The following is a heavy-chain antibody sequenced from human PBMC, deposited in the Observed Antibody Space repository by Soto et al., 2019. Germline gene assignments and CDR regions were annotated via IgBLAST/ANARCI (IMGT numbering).Heavy chain of an antibody. CDR3: ARDRACYWYFDL. CDR2: ISAYNGNT. J-gene: IGHJ2*01. CDR1: GYTFTSYG. Sequence: ASVKVSCKASGYTFTSYGISWVRQAPGQGLEWMGWISAYNGNTNYAQKLQGRVTMTTDTSTSTAYMELRSLRSDDTAVYYRARDRACYWYFDLWGRGTLVTVSS. V-gene: IGHV1-18*01.